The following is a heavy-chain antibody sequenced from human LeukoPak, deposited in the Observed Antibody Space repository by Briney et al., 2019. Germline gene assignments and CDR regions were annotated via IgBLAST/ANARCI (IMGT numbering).Heavy chain of an antibody. CDR2: ISYDGSNK. Sequence: GGSLRLSCAASGFTFSSYAMHWVRQAPGKGLEWVAVISYDGSNKYYADSVKGRFTISRDNSKNTLYLQMNSLRAEDTAVYYCARAGDPYYDFWSGYSDAFDIWGQGTMVTVSS. CDR1: GFTFSSYA. J-gene: IGHJ3*02. D-gene: IGHD3-3*01. CDR3: ARAGDPYYDFWSGYSDAFDI. V-gene: IGHV3-30-3*01.